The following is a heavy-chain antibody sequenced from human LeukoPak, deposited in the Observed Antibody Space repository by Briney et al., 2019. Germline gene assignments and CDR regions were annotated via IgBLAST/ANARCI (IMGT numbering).Heavy chain of an antibody. V-gene: IGHV3-23*01. CDR1: GFTFSSYG. J-gene: IGHJ4*02. Sequence: GGTLRLSCAASGFTFSSYGMSWVRQAPGKGLEWVSAISGSGGSTYYADSVKGRFTISRDNSKNTLYLQMNSLRAEDTAVYYCASSKSSSWYPFYLDYWGQGTLVTVSS. CDR2: ISGSGGST. CDR3: ASSKSSSWYPFYLDY. D-gene: IGHD6-13*01.